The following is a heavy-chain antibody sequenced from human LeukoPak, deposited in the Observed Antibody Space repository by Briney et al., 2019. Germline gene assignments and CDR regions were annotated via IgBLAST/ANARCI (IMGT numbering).Heavy chain of an antibody. V-gene: IGHV1-69*04. CDR1: GGTFSSYA. CDR3: ARVPYGGNSRGGEREYYFDY. CDR2: IIPILGIG. D-gene: IGHD4-23*01. J-gene: IGHJ4*02. Sequence: SSVKVSCKASGGTFSSYAISWVRQAPGRGLEWVGRIIPILGIGNYAQKFQGRVTITAGESTSRAYMELSSLRSEDTAVYYCARVPYGGNSRGGEREYYFDYWGQGTLVTVSS.